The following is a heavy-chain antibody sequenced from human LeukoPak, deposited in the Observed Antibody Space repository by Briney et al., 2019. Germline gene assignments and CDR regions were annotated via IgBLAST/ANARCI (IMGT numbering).Heavy chain of an antibody. V-gene: IGHV4-38-2*02. J-gene: IGHJ4*02. Sequence: KTSETLSLTCTVSGYSISSGYYWGWIRQPPGKGLEWIGSMYHSGSSYYNPSLKSRVTFSVDTSKNQFSLKLSSVTAADTAVYYCARSSGSLFDYWGQGTLVTVSS. CDR1: GYSISSGYY. D-gene: IGHD1-26*01. CDR2: MYHSGSS. CDR3: ARSSGSLFDY.